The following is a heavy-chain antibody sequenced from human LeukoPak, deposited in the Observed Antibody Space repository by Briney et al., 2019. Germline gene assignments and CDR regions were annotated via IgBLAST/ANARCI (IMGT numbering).Heavy chain of an antibody. Sequence: GTSVKVSCKASGFTLINSAVQWVRQARGQRLEWVGWIIVGSGQTRYAQKFQERVTITRDMSTSTAFLERSSLRSEDSAVYYCAAGDTLVRGVIIPFAPWGQGTLVTVSS. CDR1: GFTLINSA. V-gene: IGHV1-58*01. D-gene: IGHD3-10*01. CDR3: AAGDTLVRGVIIPFAP. CDR2: IIVGSGQT. J-gene: IGHJ5*02.